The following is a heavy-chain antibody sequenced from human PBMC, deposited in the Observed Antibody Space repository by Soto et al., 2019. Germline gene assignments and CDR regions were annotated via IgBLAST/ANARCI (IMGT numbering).Heavy chain of an antibody. CDR1: GFTFSNAW. J-gene: IGHJ4*02. V-gene: IGHV3-15*01. CDR2: IKSKTDGGTT. CDR3: TLEIEQWLVQAPKGDY. D-gene: IGHD6-19*01. Sequence: TGGSLRLSCAASGFTFSNAWMSWVRQAPGKGLEWVGRIKSKTDGGTTDYAAPVKGRFTISRDDSKNTLYLQMNSLKTEDTAVYYCTLEIEQWLVQAPKGDYWGQGTLVTVSS.